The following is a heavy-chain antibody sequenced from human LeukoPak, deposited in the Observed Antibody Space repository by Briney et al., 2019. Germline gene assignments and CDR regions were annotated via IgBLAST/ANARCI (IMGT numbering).Heavy chain of an antibody. V-gene: IGHV3-15*01. D-gene: IGHD5-18*01. J-gene: IGHJ3*02. CDR2: IKSKTDGGTT. CDR1: GFTFSNAW. Sequence: GGSLRLSCAASGFTFSNAWMSWVRQAPGKGLEWVGRIKSKTDGGTTDYAAPVKGRFTISRDDSKNMLYLQMNSLKTEDTAVYYCTSRNVDTAMVRNDAFDIWGQGTMVTVSS. CDR3: TSRNVDTAMVRNDAFDI.